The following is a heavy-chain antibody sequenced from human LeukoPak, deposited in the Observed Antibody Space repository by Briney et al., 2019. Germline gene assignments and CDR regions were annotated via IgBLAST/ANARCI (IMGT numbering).Heavy chain of an antibody. V-gene: IGHV4-38-2*02. D-gene: IGHD6-19*01. CDR1: GYSLTSGYY. J-gene: IGHJ3*01. Sequence: SETLSLTCTVSGYSLTSGYYWGWIRQPPGKGLEWIASIFHSGSTFYNPSVKSRVTISVDTSKNQFSLTLRSVTAADTAVHYCARETEKQWQYWGQGTMATVSS. CDR2: IFHSGST. CDR3: ARETEKQWQY.